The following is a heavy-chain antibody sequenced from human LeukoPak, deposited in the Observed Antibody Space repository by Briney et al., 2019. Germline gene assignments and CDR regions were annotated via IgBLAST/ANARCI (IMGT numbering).Heavy chain of an antibody. CDR1: GFTVSSNY. Sequence: PGGSLRLSCAASGFTVSSNYMSWVRQAPGKGLEWVSVIYSGGSTYYADSVKGRFTISRDNSKNTLYLQMNSLRAEDTAVYYCARDRYFDWLSTRYYYGMDVWGQGTTVTVSS. J-gene: IGHJ6*02. D-gene: IGHD3-9*01. CDR2: IYSGGST. CDR3: ARDRYFDWLSTRYYYGMDV. V-gene: IGHV3-66*01.